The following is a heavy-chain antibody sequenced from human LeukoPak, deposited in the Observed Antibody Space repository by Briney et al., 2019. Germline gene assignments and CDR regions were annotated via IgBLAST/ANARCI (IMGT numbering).Heavy chain of an antibody. CDR1: GFTVSSNY. Sequence: GGSLRLSCAASGFTVSSNYMSWVRQAPGKGLEWVSVIYSGGSTYYADSVKGRFTISRDNSKNTLYLQMNSLRAEDTAVYYCARGGPGEDDILTGSHDYWGQGTLVTVSS. CDR2: IYSGGST. D-gene: IGHD3-9*01. J-gene: IGHJ4*02. V-gene: IGHV3-53*01. CDR3: ARGGPGEDDILTGSHDY.